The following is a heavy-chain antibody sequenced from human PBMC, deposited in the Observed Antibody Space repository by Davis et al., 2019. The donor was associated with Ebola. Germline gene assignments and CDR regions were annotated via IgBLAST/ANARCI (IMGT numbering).Heavy chain of an antibody. V-gene: IGHV1-2*02. D-gene: IGHD3-22*01. CDR1: GYTFTNNF. CDR3: ARDLYDSSDHLDY. Sequence: ASVKVSCKASGYTFTNNFKHWVRQAPGQGLEWMGWIDPNSGGTNYAQKFQGRVTMTGDTSISTAYVELSTLRSDDTAVYYCARDLYDSSDHLDYWGQGTLVTVSS. CDR2: IDPNSGGT. J-gene: IGHJ4*02.